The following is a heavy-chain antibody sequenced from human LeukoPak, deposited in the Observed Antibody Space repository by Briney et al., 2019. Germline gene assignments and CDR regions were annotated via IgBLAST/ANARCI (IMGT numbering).Heavy chain of an antibody. CDR3: ARVVGGSYQPFDY. V-gene: IGHV3-21*01. D-gene: IGHD1-26*01. Sequence: KPGGSLRLSCAASGFTFSSYSMNWVRQAPGKGLVWVSSISSSSSYIYYADSVKGRFTISRDNAKNSLYLQMNSLRAEDTAVYYCARVVGGSYQPFDYWGQGTLVTVSS. CDR1: GFTFSSYS. J-gene: IGHJ4*02. CDR2: ISSSSSYI.